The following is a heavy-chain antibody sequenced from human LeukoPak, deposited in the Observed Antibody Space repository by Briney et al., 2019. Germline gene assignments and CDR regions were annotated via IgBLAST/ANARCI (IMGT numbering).Heavy chain of an antibody. CDR1: GGSIVSYH. CDR2: MKEDGGER. Sequence: ETLSLTCTVSGGSIVSYHWSWIRQPPGKGLEGVASMKEDGGERNYVDSVKGRFTISRDNAKNSLDLQMNSLRVDDTAVYYCVRDRGYSTFDYWGQGTLVIVSS. J-gene: IGHJ4*02. D-gene: IGHD4-23*01. CDR3: VRDRGYSTFDY. V-gene: IGHV3-7*01.